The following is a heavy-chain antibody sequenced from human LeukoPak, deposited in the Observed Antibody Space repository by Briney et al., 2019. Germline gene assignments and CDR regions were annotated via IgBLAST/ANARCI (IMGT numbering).Heavy chain of an antibody. V-gene: IGHV4-59*08. CDR3: ARLSYDSSGYYSYYFDY. Sequence: SETRSLTCTVSGGSISSYYWSWIRQPPGKGLEWIGYIYYSGSTNYNPSLKSRVTISVDTSKNQFSLKLSSVTAADTAVYYCARLSYDSSGYYSYYFDYWGQGTLVTVSS. J-gene: IGHJ4*02. D-gene: IGHD3-22*01. CDR1: GGSISSYY. CDR2: IYYSGST.